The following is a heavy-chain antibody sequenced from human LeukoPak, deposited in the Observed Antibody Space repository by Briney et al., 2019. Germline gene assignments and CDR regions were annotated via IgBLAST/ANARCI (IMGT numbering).Heavy chain of an antibody. V-gene: IGHV4-59*01. D-gene: IGHD3-10*01. CDR3: ARGRGFRTFYGMDV. CDR1: GGSISSYY. Sequence: SETLSLTCTVSGGSISSYYWSWIRQPPGKGLEWIAYISDIGSINYNPSLKSRVTISLDTSKNQFSLKLSSVTAADTAVYYCARGRGFRTFYGMDVWGQGTTVTVSS. J-gene: IGHJ6*02. CDR2: ISDIGSI.